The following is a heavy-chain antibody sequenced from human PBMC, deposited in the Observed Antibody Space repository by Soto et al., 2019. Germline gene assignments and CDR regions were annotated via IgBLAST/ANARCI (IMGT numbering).Heavy chain of an antibody. J-gene: IGHJ5*02. CDR3: ARNAFHYYDSSGYYSNGYWFDP. V-gene: IGHV1-69*13. CDR1: GGTFSSYA. CDR2: TIPIFGTA. Sequence: SVKVSCKASGGTFSSYAISWVRQAPGQGLEWMGGTIPIFGTANYAQKFQGRVTITADESTSTAYMELSSLRSEDTAVYYCARNAFHYYDSSGYYSNGYWFDPWGQGTLVTVS. D-gene: IGHD3-22*01.